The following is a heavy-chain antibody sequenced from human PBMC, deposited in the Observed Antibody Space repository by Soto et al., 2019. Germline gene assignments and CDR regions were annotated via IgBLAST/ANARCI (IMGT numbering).Heavy chain of an antibody. CDR2: IIPIFGTA. CDR3: ARESGIQLNDSGYGMDV. CDR1: GGTFSSYA. Sequence: QVQLVQSGAEVKKPGSSVKVSCKASGGTFSSYAISWVRQAPGQGLEWMGGIIPIFGTANYAQKFQGRVMITADESTSTAYMELSSLRSEDTAVYYCARESGIQLNDSGYGMDVWGQGTTVTVSS. D-gene: IGHD5-18*01. V-gene: IGHV1-69*01. J-gene: IGHJ6*02.